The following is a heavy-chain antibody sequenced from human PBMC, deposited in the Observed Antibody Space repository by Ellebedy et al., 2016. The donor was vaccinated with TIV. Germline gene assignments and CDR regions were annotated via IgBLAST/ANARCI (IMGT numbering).Heavy chain of an antibody. CDR1: GFTFSNYA. J-gene: IGHJ4*02. V-gene: IGHV3-23*01. Sequence: PGGSLRLSCAASGFTFSNYAMSWVRQAPGKGLEWVSAISGSGGSTQYADSVKGRFTISRDNSKNRLYLQMNSLRVVDTAVYYCAKGPAALYPMDHWGQGTLVTVSS. CDR3: AKGPAALYPMDH. D-gene: IGHD2-2*01. CDR2: ISGSGGST.